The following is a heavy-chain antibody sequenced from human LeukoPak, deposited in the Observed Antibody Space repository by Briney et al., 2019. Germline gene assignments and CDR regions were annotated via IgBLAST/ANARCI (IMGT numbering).Heavy chain of an antibody. CDR2: INHSGTT. Sequence: SETLSLTCTVSGGSMSGYYWSWIRQPPGKGLEWIGEINHSGTTNYNPSLKSRVTISVDTSKNQFSLNLSSVTAADTAVFYCARRGVYCSGTSCYWVFDYWGQGTLVTVSS. D-gene: IGHD2-2*01. CDR1: GGSMSGYY. V-gene: IGHV4-34*01. CDR3: ARRGVYCSGTSCYWVFDY. J-gene: IGHJ4*02.